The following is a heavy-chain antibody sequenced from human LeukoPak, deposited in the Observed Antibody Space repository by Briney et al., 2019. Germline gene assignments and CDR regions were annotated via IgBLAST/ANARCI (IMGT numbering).Heavy chain of an antibody. CDR3: ARVGGYCTTARCSYGMDD. Sequence: ASVKVSCKASGYTFTVYYMHWVRQAPGQGLEWMGWINPNTGGTNYAQKFQGRVTMTRDTSISTAYMELSGLRSDDTAVYYCARVGGYCTTARCSYGMDDWGQGTTVTVSS. CDR1: GYTFTVYY. CDR2: INPNTGGT. J-gene: IGHJ6*02. V-gene: IGHV1-2*02. D-gene: IGHD2-2*01.